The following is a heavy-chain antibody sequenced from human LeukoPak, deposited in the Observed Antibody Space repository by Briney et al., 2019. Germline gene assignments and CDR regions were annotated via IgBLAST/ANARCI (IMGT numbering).Heavy chain of an antibody. V-gene: IGHV4-59*01. J-gene: IGHJ4*02. CDR1: GGSISSYY. D-gene: IGHD3-9*01. Sequence: SETLSLTCTVSGGSISSYYWSWIRQPPGKGLEWIGYIYYSGSTNYNPSLKSRVTISVDTSKNQFSLKLSSVTAADTAVYYCARGLKGDDYDILTGYYNPAPYYFDYWGQGTLVTVSS. CDR3: ARGLKGDDYDILTGYYNPAPYYFDY. CDR2: IYYSGST.